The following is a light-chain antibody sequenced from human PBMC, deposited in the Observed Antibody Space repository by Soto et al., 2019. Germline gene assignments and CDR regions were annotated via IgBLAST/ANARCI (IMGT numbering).Light chain of an antibody. J-gene: IGLJ1*01. CDR2: DVS. CDR3: CSYAGSYPHV. CDR1: SSDVGGYNY. Sequence: QSALTQPRSVSGSPGQSVTISCTGTSSDVGGYNYVSWYQQHPGKAPKLMIYDVSKRPSGVPDRFSGSKSGNTASLTISGLQAEDEADYYCCSYAGSYPHVSGTGTKLTVL. V-gene: IGLV2-11*01.